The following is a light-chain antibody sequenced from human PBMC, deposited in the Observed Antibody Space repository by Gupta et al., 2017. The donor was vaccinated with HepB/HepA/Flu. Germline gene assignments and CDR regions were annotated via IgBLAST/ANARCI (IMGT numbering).Light chain of an antibody. CDR3: QHYTTTLTCS. CDR1: QAITSNF. V-gene: IGKV3-20*01. Sequence: DIVLTQSPGILSLAVGERATLSCRASQAITSNFLAWYQQTPGQTPRLLIHGVSTRATGIPDRVSGSGSGTDFTLSISRLEPEDFGVYYCQHYTTTLTCSFGPGTKLEIK. CDR2: GVS. J-gene: IGKJ2*04.